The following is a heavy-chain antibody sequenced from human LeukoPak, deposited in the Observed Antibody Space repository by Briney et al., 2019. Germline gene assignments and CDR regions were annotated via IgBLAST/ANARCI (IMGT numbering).Heavy chain of an antibody. D-gene: IGHD3-22*01. CDR1: GGSISSYY. J-gene: IGHJ6*03. Sequence: SETLSLTCTVSGGSISSYYWSWIRQPAGKGLEWIGRIYTSGSTNYNPSLKSRVTMSVDTSKNQFSLKLRSVTAADTAVYYCARGRHDITMIVVVMTSVSYYLDVWGQGTTVTVSS. CDR3: ARGRHDITMIVVVMTSVSYYLDV. CDR2: IYTSGST. V-gene: IGHV4-4*07.